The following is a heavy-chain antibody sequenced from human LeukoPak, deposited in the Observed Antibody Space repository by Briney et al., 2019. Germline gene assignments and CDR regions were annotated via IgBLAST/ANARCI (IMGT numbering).Heavy chain of an antibody. CDR2: IYYSGST. CDR3: ARGRQGPMDV. CDR1: GGSFSSYY. J-gene: IGHJ6*02. Sequence: PSETLSLTCAVYGGSFSSYYWGWIRQPPGKGLEWIGSIYYSGSTYYNPSLKSRVTISVDTSKNQFSLKLSSVTAADTAVYYCARGRQGPMDVWGQGTTVTVSS. V-gene: IGHV4-39*01.